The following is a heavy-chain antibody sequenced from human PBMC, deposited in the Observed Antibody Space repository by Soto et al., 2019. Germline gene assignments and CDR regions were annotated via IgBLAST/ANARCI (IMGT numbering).Heavy chain of an antibody. Sequence: SETRSLTCAVYGGSFSGYYWSWIRQPPGKGLEWIGEINHSGSTNYNPSLKSRVTISVDTSKNQFSLKLSSVTAADTAVYYCARGIDTRGNDAFDIWGQGTMVTVSS. V-gene: IGHV4-34*01. D-gene: IGHD3-3*01. CDR2: INHSGST. J-gene: IGHJ3*02. CDR1: GGSFSGYY. CDR3: ARGIDTRGNDAFDI.